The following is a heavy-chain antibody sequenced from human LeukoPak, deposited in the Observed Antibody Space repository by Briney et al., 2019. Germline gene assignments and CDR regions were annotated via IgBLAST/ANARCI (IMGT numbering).Heavy chain of an antibody. Sequence: GGSLRLSCAASGFTFSSYGMHWVRQAPGKGLEWVAVISYDGSNKYYADSVKGRFTISRDNSKNTLYLQMNSLRAEDTAVYYCAKDLWLRSGIVGAQGYWGQGTLVTVSS. V-gene: IGHV3-30*18. CDR3: AKDLWLRSGIVGAQGY. CDR2: ISYDGSNK. D-gene: IGHD1-26*01. J-gene: IGHJ4*02. CDR1: GFTFSSYG.